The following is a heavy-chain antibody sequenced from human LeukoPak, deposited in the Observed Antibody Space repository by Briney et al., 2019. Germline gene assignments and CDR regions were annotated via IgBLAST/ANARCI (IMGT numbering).Heavy chain of an antibody. CDR1: GGSISSGSYY. D-gene: IGHD3-22*01. J-gene: IGHJ5*02. CDR3: ARTRPRFVDSSSGRFDP. Sequence: PSETLSLTRTVSGGSISSGSYYWSWIRQPAGKGLEWIGRIYTSGSTNYNPSLKSRVTISVDTSKNQFSLKLSSVTAADTAVYYCARTRPRFVDSSSGRFDPWGQGIPVTVSS. V-gene: IGHV4-61*02. CDR2: IYTSGST.